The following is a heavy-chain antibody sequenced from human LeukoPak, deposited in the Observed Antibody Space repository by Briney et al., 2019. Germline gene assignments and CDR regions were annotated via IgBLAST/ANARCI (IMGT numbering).Heavy chain of an antibody. D-gene: IGHD3-3*01. CDR3: ARGSYDFWSGYQTNWFDP. CDR1: GYSFTSYW. CDR2: IYPGDSDT. Sequence: GESLKISCKGSGYSFTSYWIGWVRQMPGKGLEWMGIIYPGDSDTRYSPSFQGQVTISADKSISTAYLQWSSLEASDTAMYYCARGSYDFWSGYQTNWFDPWGQGTLVTVSS. J-gene: IGHJ5*02. V-gene: IGHV5-51*01.